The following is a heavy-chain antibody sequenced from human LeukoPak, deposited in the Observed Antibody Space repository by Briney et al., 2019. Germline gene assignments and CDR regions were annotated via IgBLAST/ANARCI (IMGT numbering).Heavy chain of an antibody. D-gene: IGHD2-2*02. J-gene: IGHJ4*02. CDR1: GGSISSGDYY. Sequence: PSETLSLTCTVSGGSISSGDYYWSWIRQPPGKGLEWIGYIYYSGSTYYNPSLKSRVTISVDTSNNQFSLKLSSVTAADTAIYYCASFQGIKTVVVPAAIRDWGQGTLVTVSS. CDR2: IYYSGST. CDR3: ASFQGIKTVVVPAAIRD. V-gene: IGHV4-30-4*01.